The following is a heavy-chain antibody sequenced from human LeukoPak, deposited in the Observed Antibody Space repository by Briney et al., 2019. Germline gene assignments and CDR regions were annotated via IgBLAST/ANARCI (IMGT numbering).Heavy chain of an antibody. V-gene: IGHV3-21*01. D-gene: IGHD3-10*01. J-gene: IGHJ6*04. CDR3: ARVITMVRGVPYYYGMDV. Sequence: PGGSLRLSCAASGFTFSSYSMNWVRQAPGKGLEWVSSISSSRSYIYYADSVKGRFTISRDNAKNSLYLQMNSLRAEDTAVYYCARVITMVRGVPYYYGMDVWGKGTTVTVSS. CDR1: GFTFSSYS. CDR2: ISSSRSYI.